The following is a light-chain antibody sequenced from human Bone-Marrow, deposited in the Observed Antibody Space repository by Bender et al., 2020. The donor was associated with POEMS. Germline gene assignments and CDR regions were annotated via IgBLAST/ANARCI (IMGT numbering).Light chain of an antibody. J-gene: IGLJ3*02. Sequence: QSALTQPASVSGSPGQSITISCTGTSSDVGSYTLVSWYQQHPGKAPRFLIYEDSKRPSGVSNRFSGSKSGDTASLTISGLQAEDEADYYCCSFAGSNNWVFGGGTKVTVL. V-gene: IGLV2-23*01. CDR2: EDS. CDR1: SSDVGSYTL. CDR3: CSFAGSNNWV.